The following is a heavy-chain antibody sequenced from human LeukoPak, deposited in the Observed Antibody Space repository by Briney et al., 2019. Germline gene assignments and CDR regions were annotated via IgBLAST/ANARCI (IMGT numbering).Heavy chain of an antibody. V-gene: IGHV4-61*01. J-gene: IGHJ5*02. CDR1: GGSVSSGSYY. CDR2: IYYSGST. Sequence: SETLSLTCTVSGGSVSSGSYYWSWIRQPPGKGPEWIGYIYYSGSTNYNPSLKSRVTISVDTSKNQFSLKLSSVTAADTAVYYCARVEHGDYPYTGWFDPWGQGTLVTVSS. D-gene: IGHD4-17*01. CDR3: ARVEHGDYPYTGWFDP.